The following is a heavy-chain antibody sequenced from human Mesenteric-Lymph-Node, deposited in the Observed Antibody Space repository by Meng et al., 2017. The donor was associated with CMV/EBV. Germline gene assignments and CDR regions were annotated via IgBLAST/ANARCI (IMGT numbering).Heavy chain of an antibody. J-gene: IGHJ5*02. D-gene: IGHD3-3*01. CDR3: ARGGRFLEWLTPVLPKFFDP. CDR2: INPNSGGT. Sequence: ASVKVSCKASGGTFSSYAISWVRQAPGQGLEWMGWINPNSGGTNYAQKFQGRVTMTRDTSISTAYMELSRLRSDDTAVYYCARGGRFLEWLTPVLPKFFDPWGQGTLVTVSS. V-gene: IGHV1-2*02. CDR1: GGTFSSYA.